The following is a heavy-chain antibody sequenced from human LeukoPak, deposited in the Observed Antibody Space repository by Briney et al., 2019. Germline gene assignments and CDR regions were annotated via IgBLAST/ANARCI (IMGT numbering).Heavy chain of an antibody. D-gene: IGHD6-13*01. CDR2: ISAYNGST. CDR3: ARGGGQQLNYYYYGMDV. Sequence: ASVKVSCKASGYTFTSYGISWVRQAPGQGLEWMGWISAYNGSTNYAQKLQGRVTMTTDTSTSTAYMELRSLRSDDTAVYYCARGGGQQLNYYYYGMDVWGQGTTVTVSS. CDR1: GYTFTSYG. J-gene: IGHJ6*02. V-gene: IGHV1-18*01.